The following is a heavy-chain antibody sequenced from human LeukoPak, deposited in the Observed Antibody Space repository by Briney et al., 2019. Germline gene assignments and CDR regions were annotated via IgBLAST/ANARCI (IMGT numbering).Heavy chain of an antibody. J-gene: IGHJ3*02. CDR3: ARASGRWEPRGFDI. D-gene: IGHD1-26*01. Sequence: ASVKVSCKASGYTFTGYYIHWVRQAPGQGLEWMGWINPNSGGTNYAPKFQGRVTMTRDTSISTAYMELRSLRSDDTAVYYCARASGRWEPRGFDIWGQGTMVTVSS. V-gene: IGHV1-2*02. CDR1: GYTFTGYY. CDR2: INPNSGGT.